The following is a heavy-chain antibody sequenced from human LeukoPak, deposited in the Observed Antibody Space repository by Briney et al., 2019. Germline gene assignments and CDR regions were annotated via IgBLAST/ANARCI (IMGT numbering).Heavy chain of an antibody. D-gene: IGHD3-3*01. CDR2: IKQDGSEK. J-gene: IGHJ4*02. CDR1: GYSSTSYW. V-gene: IGHV3-7*01. Sequence: GESLKISCKGSGYSSTSYWMSWVRQAPGKGLEWVATIKQDGSEKYYVDSVKGRFTISRDNAKSSLSLQMNGLRVDDTAVYYCARDASALHWGQGARVTVSS. CDR3: ARDASALH.